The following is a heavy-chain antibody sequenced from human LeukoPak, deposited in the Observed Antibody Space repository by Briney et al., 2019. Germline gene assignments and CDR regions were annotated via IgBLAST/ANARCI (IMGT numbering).Heavy chain of an antibody. CDR1: GFTFSSYW. D-gene: IGHD3-3*01. CDR3: ARDPRSWSGMKGEDWFDP. Sequence: GGSLRLSCAASGFTFSSYWMSWVRQAPGKGLEWVANIKQDGSEKYYVDSVKGRFTISRDNAKNSLYLQMNSLRAEDTAVYYCARDPRSWSGMKGEDWFDPWGQGTLVTVSS. V-gene: IGHV3-7*01. J-gene: IGHJ5*02. CDR2: IKQDGSEK.